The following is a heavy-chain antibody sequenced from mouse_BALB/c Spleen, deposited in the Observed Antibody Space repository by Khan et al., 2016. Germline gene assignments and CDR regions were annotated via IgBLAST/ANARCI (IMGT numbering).Heavy chain of an antibody. D-gene: IGHD1-1*01. CDR2: INTYSGES. CDR1: GYTFTNYG. V-gene: IGHV9-3-1*01. CDR3: TRYRYYYGSSSYFDV. J-gene: IGHJ1*01. Sequence: QIQLVQSGPELKKPGKTVKISCKASGYTFTNYGMNWVKQAPGKGLKWMDWINTYSGESTYADDFTGRFDFSLETYANSAYLQCHNLNNEDTATYFCTRYRYYYGSSSYFDVWGAETTVTVSS.